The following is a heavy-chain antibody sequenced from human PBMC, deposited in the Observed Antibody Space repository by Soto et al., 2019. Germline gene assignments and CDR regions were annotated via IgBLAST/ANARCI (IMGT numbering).Heavy chain of an antibody. CDR3: ARGRRYYDFLTGYYADYYFDY. CDR1: GYSFISYW. CDR2: IYPGDSDT. J-gene: IGHJ4*02. Sequence: RGESLKISCKGSGYSFISYWIGWVRQTPGKGLEWMGIIYPGDSDTRYSPSFQGQVTISADKSISIAYLHWSSLKDSDTAMYYCARGRRYYDFLTGYYADYYFDYWGQGTLVTVSS. D-gene: IGHD3-9*01. V-gene: IGHV5-51*01.